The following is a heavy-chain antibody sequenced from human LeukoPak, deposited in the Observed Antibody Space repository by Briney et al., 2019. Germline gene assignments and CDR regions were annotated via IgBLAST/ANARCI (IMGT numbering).Heavy chain of an antibody. J-gene: IGHJ4*02. CDR2: ISGSGGST. CDR1: GFTFSSYA. CDR3: AKDRRVYNWNPTFNFDY. Sequence: HPGGSLRLSCAASGFTFSSYAMSWVRQPPGKGLEWVSAISGSGGSTYYADSVKGRFTISRDNSKNTLYLQMNSLRAEDTAVYYCAKDRRVYNWNPTFNFDYWGQGTLVTVSS. D-gene: IGHD1-20*01. V-gene: IGHV3-23*01.